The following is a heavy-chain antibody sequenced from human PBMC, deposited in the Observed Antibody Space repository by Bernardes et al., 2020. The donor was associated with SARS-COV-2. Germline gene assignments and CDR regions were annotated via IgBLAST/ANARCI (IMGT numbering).Heavy chain of an antibody. D-gene: IGHD2-21*01. Sequence: GGSLRLSCTASGFTFGDYAMSWVRQAPGKGLEWVGFIRSEVFGGTTKYAASVEGRFIISRDDSKSIAYLQMNSLKTEDTAVYYCTREMKCGGDCYHYYYYYGMEVWGQGTTVTVSS. CDR3: TREMKCGGDCYHYYYYYGMEV. V-gene: IGHV3-49*04. CDR2: IRSEVFGGTT. CDR1: GFTFGDYA. J-gene: IGHJ6*02.